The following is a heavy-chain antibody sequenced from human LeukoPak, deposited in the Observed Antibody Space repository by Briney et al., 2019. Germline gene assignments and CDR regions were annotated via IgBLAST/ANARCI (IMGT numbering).Heavy chain of an antibody. J-gene: IGHJ5*02. CDR3: ASSSSQHNWFDP. CDR1: GFSLSGYW. D-gene: IGHD6-13*01. V-gene: IGHV3-74*03. CDR2: IGSDGSGT. Sequence: GGSLRLSCAASGFSLSGYWMHWVRQIPGKGLMWVARIGSDGSGTTYADPVKGRFTISRDNAKSSLYLQMNSLRAEDTAVYYCASSSSQHNWFDPWGQGTLVTVSS.